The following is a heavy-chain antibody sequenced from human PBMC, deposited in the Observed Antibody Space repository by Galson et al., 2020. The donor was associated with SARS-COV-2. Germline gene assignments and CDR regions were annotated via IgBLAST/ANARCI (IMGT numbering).Heavy chain of an antibody. CDR3: ARLRGYNRRLWGFYFDY. CDR2: IHSSGDI. V-gene: IGHV4-59*08. D-gene: IGHD5-18*01. CDR1: GGSFSAYY. Sequence: ETSETLSLTCTVSGGSFSAYYWAWVRQPPGKGLEWIGYIHSSGDINYNPSLKSRVTISIDMSKNQFSLKLTSVTAADTAVYFCARLRGYNRRLWGFYFDYWGQGALVTVSS. J-gene: IGHJ4*02.